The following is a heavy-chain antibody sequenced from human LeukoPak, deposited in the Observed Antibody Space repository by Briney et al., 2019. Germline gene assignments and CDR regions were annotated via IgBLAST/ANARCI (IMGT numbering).Heavy chain of an antibody. CDR1: GYSISSGYY. CDR3: ARDRGILVAAAGTAGDY. CDR2: IYHSGST. Sequence: SETLSLTCTVSGYSISSGYYWGWIRQPPGKGLEWIGSIYHSGSTYYNPSLKSRVTISVDTSKNQFSLKLSSVTAADTAVYYCARDRGILVAAAGTAGDYWGQGTLVTVSS. D-gene: IGHD6-13*01. V-gene: IGHV4-38-2*02. J-gene: IGHJ4*02.